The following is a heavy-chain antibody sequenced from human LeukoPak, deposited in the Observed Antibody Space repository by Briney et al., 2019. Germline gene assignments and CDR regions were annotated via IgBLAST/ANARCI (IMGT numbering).Heavy chain of an antibody. CDR2: ISNSGSNT. CDR1: GFTFRTYA. Sequence: QPGGSLRLSCEVSGFTFRTYAMTWVRQAPGKGLEWVSTISNSGSNTYYADSVKGRFTISRDNSKNTLYLQMNSLRADDTAVYYCAKIRLVGQLLDYWGQGTLVTVSS. D-gene: IGHD6-6*01. J-gene: IGHJ4*02. CDR3: AKIRLVGQLLDY. V-gene: IGHV3-23*01.